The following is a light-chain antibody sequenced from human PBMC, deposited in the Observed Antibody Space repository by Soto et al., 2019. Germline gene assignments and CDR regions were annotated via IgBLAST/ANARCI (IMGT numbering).Light chain of an antibody. J-gene: IGKJ4*01. CDR1: QSISTS. Sequence: EIVLTQSPATLSLSAGERATLSCRASQSISTSLAWYQQKPGQSPRLLIHDASNRATGIPARFSGSGSGTDFTLTISSLEPEDFAVYYCQHRANWPLTFGGGNKVEI. V-gene: IGKV3-11*01. CDR2: DAS. CDR3: QHRANWPLT.